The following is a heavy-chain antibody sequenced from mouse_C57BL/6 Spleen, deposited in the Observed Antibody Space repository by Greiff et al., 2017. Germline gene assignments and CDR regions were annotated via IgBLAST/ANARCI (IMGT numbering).Heavy chain of an antibody. CDR2: IHPNSGST. D-gene: IGHD3-2*02. V-gene: IGHV1-64*01. J-gene: IGHJ2*01. Sequence: QVQLKQPGAELVKPGASVKLSCKASGYTFTSYWMHWVKQRPGQGLEWIGMIHPNSGSTNYNEKFKSKATLTVDKSSSTAYMQLSSLTSEDSAVYYCARGTAQALYFDYWGQGTTLTVSS. CDR3: ARGTAQALYFDY. CDR1: GYTFTSYW.